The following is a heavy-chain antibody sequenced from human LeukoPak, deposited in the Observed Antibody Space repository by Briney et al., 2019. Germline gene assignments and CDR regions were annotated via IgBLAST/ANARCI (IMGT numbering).Heavy chain of an antibody. Sequence: GRSLRLSCAASGFTFSSYAMNWVRQAPGKGLEWVSSISSSSSYIYYADSVKGRFTISRDNAKNSLYLQMNSLRAEDTAVYYCAILQIVGAHKGLDYWGQGTLVTVSS. CDR1: GFTFSSYA. CDR2: ISSSSSYI. J-gene: IGHJ4*02. V-gene: IGHV3-21*01. D-gene: IGHD1-26*01. CDR3: AILQIVGAHKGLDY.